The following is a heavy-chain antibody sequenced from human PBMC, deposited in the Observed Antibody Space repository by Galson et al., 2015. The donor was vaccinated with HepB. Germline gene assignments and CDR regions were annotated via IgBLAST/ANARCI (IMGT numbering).Heavy chain of an antibody. V-gene: IGHV4-31*03. J-gene: IGHJ6*02. D-gene: IGHD2-15*01. CDR2: IYYTGST. CDR1: SGSTSSGGYY. CDR3: ARAVGRGGMDV. Sequence: TLSLTCTVSSGSTSSGGYYWTWIRQHPGKGLEWIGYIYYTGSTYYNPSLKSRVTITVDRSKNQFSLKLSSVTAADAAVYYCARAVGRGGMDVWGQGTTVTVSS.